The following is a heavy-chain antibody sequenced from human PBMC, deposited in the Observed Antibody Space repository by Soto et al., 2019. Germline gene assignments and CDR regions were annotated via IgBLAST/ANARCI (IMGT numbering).Heavy chain of an antibody. CDR3: ARDHCSSTSCYTGGWFDP. J-gene: IGHJ5*02. D-gene: IGHD2-2*02. CDR1: GFTFSSYS. Sequence: PGGSLRLSCAASGFTFSSYSMNWVRQAPGKGLEWVSAISGSSSNKYYADSVKGRFTISRDNSKNTLYLQMNSLRAEDTAVYYCARDHCSSTSCYTGGWFDPWGQGTLVTVSS. V-gene: IGHV3-21*01. CDR2: ISGSSSNK.